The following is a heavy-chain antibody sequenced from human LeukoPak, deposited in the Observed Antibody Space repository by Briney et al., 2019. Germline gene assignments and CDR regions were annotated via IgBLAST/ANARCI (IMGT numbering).Heavy chain of an antibody. Sequence: SETLSLTCTVSGGSISSSSYYYWGWIRQPPGKGLEWIGTIYYSGSTYYNPSLKSRVTISVDTSKNQFSLKLSSVTAADTAVYYCARTIYSSGWAGHDYWGQGTLVTVSS. D-gene: IGHD6-19*01. CDR2: IYYSGST. V-gene: IGHV4-39*07. J-gene: IGHJ4*02. CDR1: GGSISSSSYYY. CDR3: ARTIYSSGWAGHDY.